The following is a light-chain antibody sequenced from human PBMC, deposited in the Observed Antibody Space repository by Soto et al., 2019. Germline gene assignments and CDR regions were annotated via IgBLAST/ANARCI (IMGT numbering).Light chain of an antibody. J-gene: IGKJ5*01. V-gene: IGKV3-20*01. CDR2: DAS. CDR1: ESVSSSS. Sequence: EVVIKKSPATLSVSPGEIATLSCRASESVSSSSLAWYQPKRGHAPRLLIHDASSRATGIPDRFTGSASGTDFTLTINRLEPEDFAVYYCQLYGISPHFGQGTRLEI. CDR3: QLYGISPH.